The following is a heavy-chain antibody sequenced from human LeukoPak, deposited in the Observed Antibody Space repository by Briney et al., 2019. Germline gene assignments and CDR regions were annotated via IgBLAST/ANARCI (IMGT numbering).Heavy chain of an antibody. CDR2: ISGSGDNT. V-gene: IGHV3-23*01. D-gene: IGHD5-18*01. Sequence: PGGSLRLSCAASGFTFSSSAMSWVRQAPGKGLEWVAGISGSGDNTYYADSVKGRFTISRDNSKNTLYLQMNSLRAEDTAVYFCANERAYNYGPFDYWGQGTLVTVSS. CDR1: GFTFSSSA. CDR3: ANERAYNYGPFDY. J-gene: IGHJ4*02.